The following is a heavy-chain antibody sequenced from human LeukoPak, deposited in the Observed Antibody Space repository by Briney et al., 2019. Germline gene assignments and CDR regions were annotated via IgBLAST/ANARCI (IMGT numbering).Heavy chain of an antibody. CDR2: INHSGST. J-gene: IGHJ4*02. Sequence: SETLSLTCAVYGGSFSGYYWSWIRQPPGKGLEWIGEINHSGSTNYNPSLKSRVTISVDTSKNQFSLKLSSVTAADTAVYYCAGGSNYEPVYYFDYWGQGTLVTVSS. CDR3: AGGSNYEPVYYFDY. D-gene: IGHD4-4*01. V-gene: IGHV4-34*01. CDR1: GGSFSGYY.